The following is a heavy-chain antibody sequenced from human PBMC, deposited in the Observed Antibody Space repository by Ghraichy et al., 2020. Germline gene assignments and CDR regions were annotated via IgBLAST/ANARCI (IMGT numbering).Heavy chain of an antibody. J-gene: IGHJ4*02. V-gene: IGHV1-69*05. Sequence: SVKVSCKASGGTFSSYAISWVRQAPGQGLEWMGGIIPIFGTANYAQKFQGRVTITTDESTSTAYMELSSLRSEDTAVYYCARAMGGYYDSSGYDYWGQGTLVTVSS. CDR3: ARAMGGYYDSSGYDY. CDR1: GGTFSSYA. D-gene: IGHD3-22*01. CDR2: IIPIFGTA.